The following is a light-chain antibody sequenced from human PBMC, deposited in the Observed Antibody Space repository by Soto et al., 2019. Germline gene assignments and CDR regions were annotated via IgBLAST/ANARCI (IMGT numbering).Light chain of an antibody. CDR2: DVS. J-gene: IGLJ2*01. CDR3: SSYTRSSTLHVV. CDR1: SSDVGGYNY. V-gene: IGLV2-14*01. Sequence: QSALTQPASVSGPPGQSITISCTGTSSDVGGYNYVSWYQQHPGKAPKLMIYDVSNRPSGVSNRFSGSKSGNTASLTISGLQAEDEADYYCSSYTRSSTLHVVFGGGTKLTVL.